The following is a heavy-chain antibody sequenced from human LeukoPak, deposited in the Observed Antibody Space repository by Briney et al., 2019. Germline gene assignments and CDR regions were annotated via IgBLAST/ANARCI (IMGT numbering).Heavy chain of an antibody. D-gene: IGHD1-20*01. J-gene: IGHJ4*02. V-gene: IGHV3-73*01. CDR2: IRTKADNYAT. CDR1: GFTFSGSP. Sequence: GGSLRLSCAASGFTFSGSPMHWVRQASGKGLEWVGRIRTKADNYATAYAASLKGRFTISRDNSKNTLYLQMNSLRAEDTAVYYCARDGITGTTERIPFDYWGQGTLVTVSS. CDR3: ARDGITGTTERIPFDY.